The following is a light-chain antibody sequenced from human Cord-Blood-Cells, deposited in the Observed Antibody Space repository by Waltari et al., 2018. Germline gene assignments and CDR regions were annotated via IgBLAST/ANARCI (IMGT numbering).Light chain of an antibody. CDR2: DVS. CDR3: CSYAGSYTLV. V-gene: IGLV2-11*01. Sequence: QSALTQPRSVSGSPGQSVTISCTATSSAVGGYNYAPWYQQHPGKAPKLMIYDVSKRPSGVPDRFSGSKSGNTASLTISGLQAEDEADYYCCSYAGSYTLVFGGGTKLTVL. J-gene: IGLJ3*02. CDR1: SSAVGGYNY.